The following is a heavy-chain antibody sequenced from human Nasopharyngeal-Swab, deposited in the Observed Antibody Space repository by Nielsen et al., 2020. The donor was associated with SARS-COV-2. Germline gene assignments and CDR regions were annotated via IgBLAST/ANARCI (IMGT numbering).Heavy chain of an antibody. J-gene: IGHJ6*02. D-gene: IGHD2-2*02. Sequence: WIRQPPGKGLVWVSRINSDGSSTSYADSVKGRFTISRDNAKNTLYLQMNSLRAEDTAVYYCARDHVEVMRHCRSTSCYTSGSTIFRRYYAMDVWGQGTTVTVSS. V-gene: IGHV3-74*01. CDR2: INSDGSST. CDR3: ARDHVEVMRHCRSTSCYTSGSTIFRRYYAMDV.